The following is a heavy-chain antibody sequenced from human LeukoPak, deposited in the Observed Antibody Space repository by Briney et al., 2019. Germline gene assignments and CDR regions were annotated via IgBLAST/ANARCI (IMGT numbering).Heavy chain of an antibody. Sequence: SQTLSLTCTVSGGSISSGGYYWSWIRQHPGKGLEWIGYIYYSGSTYYNPSLKSRVTISVDTSKNQFSLKLSSVTAADTAVYYCARDLYGDHTRHWFDPWGQGTLVTVSS. J-gene: IGHJ5*02. CDR3: ARDLYGDHTRHWFDP. V-gene: IGHV4-31*03. CDR1: GGSISSGGYY. D-gene: IGHD4-17*01. CDR2: IYYSGST.